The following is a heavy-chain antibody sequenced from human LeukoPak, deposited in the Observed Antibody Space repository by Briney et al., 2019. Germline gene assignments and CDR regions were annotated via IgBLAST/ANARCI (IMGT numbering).Heavy chain of an antibody. D-gene: IGHD2-2*01. CDR3: ARGDIVVVPAAMDY. Sequence: GGSLRLSCAASGFTFSDYYMSWIRQAPGKGLEWVSYISSSGSTIYYADSVKSRFTISRDNAKNSLYLQMNSLRAEDTAVYYCARGDIVVVPAAMDYWGQGTLVTVSS. V-gene: IGHV3-11*04. CDR1: GFTFSDYY. J-gene: IGHJ4*02. CDR2: ISSSGSTI.